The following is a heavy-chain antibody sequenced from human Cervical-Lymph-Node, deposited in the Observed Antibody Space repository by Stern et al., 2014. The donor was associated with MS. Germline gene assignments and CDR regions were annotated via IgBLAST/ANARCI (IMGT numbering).Heavy chain of an antibody. J-gene: IGHJ4*02. V-gene: IGHV1-18*01. CDR2: ISPYNGET. Sequence: QVQLVQSGAEVKKPGASVKVSCRTSGYTFTSHGISWVRQAPGQGLEWMGWISPYNGETKYAQNFQDRFSMTTDTYASTAYMELGSLRSDDTAVYYCARPGYDITSYYYYWGQGTLVSVSA. CDR1: GYTFTSHG. D-gene: IGHD3-9*01. CDR3: ARPGYDITSYYYY.